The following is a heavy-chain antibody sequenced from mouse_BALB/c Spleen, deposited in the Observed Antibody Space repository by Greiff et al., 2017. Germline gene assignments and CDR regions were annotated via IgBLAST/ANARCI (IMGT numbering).Heavy chain of an antibody. CDR2: ISSGSSTI. CDR3: ARARAITDYFDY. CDR1: GFTFSSFG. V-gene: IGHV5-17*02. Sequence: EVMLVASGGGLVQPGGSRKLSCAASGFTFSSFGMHWVRQAPEKGLEWVAYISSGSSTIYYADTVKGRFTISRDNPKNTLFLQMTSLRSEDTAMYYCARARAITDYFDYWGQGTTLTVSS. J-gene: IGHJ2*01. D-gene: IGHD3-3*01.